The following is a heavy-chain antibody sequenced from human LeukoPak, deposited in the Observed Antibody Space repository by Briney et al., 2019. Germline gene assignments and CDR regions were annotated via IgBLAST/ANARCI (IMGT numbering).Heavy chain of an antibody. CDR1: GGSISSYS. V-gene: IGHV4-59*06. CDR2: IYYSGTT. CDR3: ARTYSIGWHDY. D-gene: IGHD6-19*01. J-gene: IGHJ4*02. Sequence: SETLSLTCTVSGGSISSYSWSWIRQHPEEGLDWIGYIYYSGTTYYNPSLKSRVTLSVDTSKNQFSLKLSSVTAADTAVYYCARTYSIGWHDYWGQGTLVTVSS.